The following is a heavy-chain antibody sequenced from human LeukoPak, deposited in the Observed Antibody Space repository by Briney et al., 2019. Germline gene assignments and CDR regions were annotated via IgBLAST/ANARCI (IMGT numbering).Heavy chain of an antibody. D-gene: IGHD6-13*01. CDR2: IYYSGST. V-gene: IGHV4-59*11. J-gene: IGHJ5*02. Sequence: SETLSLTCTVSGGSISSHYWSWIRQPPGKGLEWIGYIYYSGSTNYNPSLKSRVTISVDTSKSQFSLKLSSVTAADTAVYYCAREVEYSSSWYSGFDPWGQGTLVTVSS. CDR3: AREVEYSSSWYSGFDP. CDR1: GGSISSHY.